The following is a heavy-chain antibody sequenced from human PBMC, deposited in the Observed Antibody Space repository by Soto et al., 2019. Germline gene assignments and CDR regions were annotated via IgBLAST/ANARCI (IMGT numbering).Heavy chain of an antibody. V-gene: IGHV4-39*01. CDR2: IYYSGST. CDR1: GGSISSSSYY. Sequence: SETLSLTCTVSGGSISSSSYYWGWIRQPPGKGLEWIGSIYYSGSTYYNPSLKSRVTISVDTSKNQFSLKLSSVTAADTAVYYCANQERFDPWGQGTLVTVSS. CDR3: ANQERFDP. J-gene: IGHJ5*02.